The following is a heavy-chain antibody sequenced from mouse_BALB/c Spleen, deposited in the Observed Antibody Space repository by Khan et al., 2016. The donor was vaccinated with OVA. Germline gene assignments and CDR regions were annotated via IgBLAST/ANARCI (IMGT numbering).Heavy chain of an antibody. J-gene: IGHJ3*01. D-gene: IGHD1-1*02. V-gene: IGHV1S81*02. Sequence: VQLQQSGAELVKPGASVKLSCKASGYTFISYYMYWVKQRPGLGLEWIGGINPSDGGTNCNEKFKSKATLTVDKSSSTAYMQLSSLTSEDSAVYYCTRAGWAAFAYWGQGTLVTVSA. CDR3: TRAGWAAFAY. CDR2: INPSDGGT. CDR1: GYTFISYY.